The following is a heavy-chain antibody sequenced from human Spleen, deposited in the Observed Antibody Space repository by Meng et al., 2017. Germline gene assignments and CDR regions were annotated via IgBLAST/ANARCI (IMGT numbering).Heavy chain of an antibody. J-gene: IGHJ4*02. Sequence: SVKVSCKASGYTFTSYGISWVRQAPGQGLEWMGHINPDTGDTLYAQKFQGRVSMTGDTSISTAYVELSGLRSDDTAVYYCARDENISLGKLFGDYWGQGTLVTVSS. D-gene: IGHD2-21*01. CDR1: GYTFTSYG. V-gene: IGHV1-2*06. CDR3: ARDENISLGKLFGDY. CDR2: INPDTGDT.